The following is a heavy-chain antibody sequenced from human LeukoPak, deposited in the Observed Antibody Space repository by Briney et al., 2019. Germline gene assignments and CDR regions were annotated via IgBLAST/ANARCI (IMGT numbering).Heavy chain of an antibody. CDR1: GGSVSSGNYY. J-gene: IGHJ4*02. V-gene: IGHV4-61*01. CDR3: ACMYYDFWSGYYR. Sequence: SETLSLTCTVSGGSVSSGNYYWSWLRQPPGKGLEWIAYIYYSGSTNYNPSLKSRVTISVDTSKNQFSLRLSSVTAADTAVYYCACMYYDFWSGYYRWGQGTLVTVSS. D-gene: IGHD3-3*01. CDR2: IYYSGST.